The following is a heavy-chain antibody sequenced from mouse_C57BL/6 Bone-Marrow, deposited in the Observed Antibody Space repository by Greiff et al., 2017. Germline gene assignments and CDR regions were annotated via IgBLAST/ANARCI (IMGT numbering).Heavy chain of an antibody. V-gene: IGHV1-69*01. CDR1: GYTFTSYW. D-gene: IGHD3-3*01. Sequence: VQLQQPGAELVMPGASVKLSCKASGYTFTSYWMHWVKQRPGQGLEWIGEIDPSDSYTNYNQKFKGKSTLTVDKSSSTAYMQLSSLTSEDSAVYYCARRGWGGDYWGQGTTLTVSS. CDR2: IDPSDSYT. CDR3: ARRGWGGDY. J-gene: IGHJ2*01.